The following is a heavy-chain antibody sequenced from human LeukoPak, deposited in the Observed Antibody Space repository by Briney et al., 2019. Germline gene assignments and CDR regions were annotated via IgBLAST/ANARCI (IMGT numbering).Heavy chain of an antibody. CDR3: ARETTVTANLDY. CDR1: GFTFSDYY. Sequence: PGGSLRLSCAASGFTFSDYYMSWIRQAPGKGLEWVSYISSSGSTINYADSVKGRFTISRDNAKNSLYLQTNSLRAEDTAVYYCARETTVTANLDYWGQGTLVTVSS. CDR2: ISSSGSTI. D-gene: IGHD4-17*01. V-gene: IGHV3-11*04. J-gene: IGHJ4*02.